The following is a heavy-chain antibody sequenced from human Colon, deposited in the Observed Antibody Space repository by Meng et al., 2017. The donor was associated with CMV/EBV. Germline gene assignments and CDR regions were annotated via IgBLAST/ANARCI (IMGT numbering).Heavy chain of an antibody. J-gene: IGHJ4*02. D-gene: IGHD2-15*01. CDR1: GVNLSDYQ. V-gene: IGHV3-21*01. Sequence: GESLKISCVASGVNLSDYQMNWVRQAPGKGLEWVSSISSSSSYIYYADSVKGRFTISRDNAKNSLYLQMNRLRAEDTAVYYCARVRDSAIDYWGQGTQVTVSS. CDR2: ISSSSSYI. CDR3: ARVRDSAIDY.